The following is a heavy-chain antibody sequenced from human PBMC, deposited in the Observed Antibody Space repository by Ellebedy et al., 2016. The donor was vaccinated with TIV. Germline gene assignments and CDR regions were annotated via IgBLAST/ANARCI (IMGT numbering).Heavy chain of an antibody. CDR3: ARAADYGDYYFDY. Sequence: GESLKISCAASGFSFSTYAMHWVRQAPGKGLEWVAVLAFDGRNKYYSDSVKGRFTTSRDNSKNTLYLQMNSLRADDTAVYYCARAADYGDYYFDYWGQGTLVTVSS. D-gene: IGHD4-17*01. J-gene: IGHJ4*02. V-gene: IGHV3-30*04. CDR1: GFSFSTYA. CDR2: LAFDGRNK.